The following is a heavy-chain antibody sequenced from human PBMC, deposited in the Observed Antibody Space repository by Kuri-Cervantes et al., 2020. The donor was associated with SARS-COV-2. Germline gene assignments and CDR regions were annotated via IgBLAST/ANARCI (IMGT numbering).Heavy chain of an antibody. CDR1: GYSISSGYY. CDR2: IYYSGST. CDR3: ARRRGRIAVDFDY. Sequence: SETLSLTCAVSGYSISSGYYWGWIRQPPGKGLEWIGSIYYSGSTYYNPSLKSRVTISVDTSKNQFSLKLSSVTAADTAVYYCARRRGRIAVDFDYWGQGTLVTVSS. V-gene: IGHV4-38-2*01. D-gene: IGHD6-19*01. J-gene: IGHJ4*02.